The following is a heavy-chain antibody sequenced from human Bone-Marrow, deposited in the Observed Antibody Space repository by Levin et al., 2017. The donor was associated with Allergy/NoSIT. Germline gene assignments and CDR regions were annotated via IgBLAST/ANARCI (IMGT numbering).Heavy chain of an antibody. Sequence: SCNVSGGSIRSSYWSWIRQPAGKGLEWIGRVYASGSTDYNPSLKSRITMSVDTSKNQVSLKLSSVTAADTAVYYCAGMKMGFDPWGQGILVTVSS. D-gene: IGHD5-24*01. V-gene: IGHV4-4*07. CDR3: AGMKMGFDP. CDR2: VYASGST. J-gene: IGHJ5*02. CDR1: GGSIRSSY.